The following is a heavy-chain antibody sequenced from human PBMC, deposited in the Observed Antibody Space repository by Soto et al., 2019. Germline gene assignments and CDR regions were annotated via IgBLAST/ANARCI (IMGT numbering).Heavy chain of an antibody. D-gene: IGHD3-22*01. V-gene: IGHV3-11*05. CDR1: GFTFSDYY. CDR2: ISSSSSYT. J-gene: IGHJ3*02. Sequence: PGGSLRLSCAASGFTFSDYYMSWIRQAPGKGLEWVSYISSSSSYTNYADSVKGRFTISRDNAKNSLYLQMNSLRAEDTAVYYCARVRYYYDSSGYALDAFDIWGQGTMVTVSS. CDR3: ARVRYYYDSSGYALDAFDI.